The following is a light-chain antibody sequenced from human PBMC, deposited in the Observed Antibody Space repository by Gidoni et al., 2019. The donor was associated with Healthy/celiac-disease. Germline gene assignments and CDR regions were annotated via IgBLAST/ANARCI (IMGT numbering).Light chain of an antibody. CDR2: GAS. Sequence: EIVMTQSPATLSVSPGERATLSCRASQSVSSNLAWYQQKPGQAPRLLIYGASTRATGIPARFSGSGSGTEFTLTISSRQSEDFAFYYCQQYNNWPPLFTFGPGTKVDIK. CDR1: QSVSSN. V-gene: IGKV3-15*01. CDR3: QQYNNWPPLFT. J-gene: IGKJ3*01.